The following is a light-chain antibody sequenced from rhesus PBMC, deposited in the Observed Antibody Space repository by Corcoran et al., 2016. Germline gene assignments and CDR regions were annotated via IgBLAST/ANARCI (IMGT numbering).Light chain of an antibody. CDR3: QETSHLSHS. V-gene: IGKV3-31*02. CDR1: QRVSSK. J-gene: IGKJ2*01. Sequence: EIVMTQSPATLSLSPGETATISCRTSQRVSSKIAWYQQKPGQAPRLLIYGASRRATGIPDRFSGSGTVTSFTLPISSLEPEAFAVYYCQETSHLSHSFGQGTKVEIK. CDR2: GAS.